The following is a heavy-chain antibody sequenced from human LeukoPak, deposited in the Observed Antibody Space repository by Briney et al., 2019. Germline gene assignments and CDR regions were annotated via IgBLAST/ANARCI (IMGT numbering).Heavy chain of an antibody. CDR1: GGSISSYY. Sequence: SETLSLTCTVSGGSISSYYWSWIRQPPGKGLEWIGCIYYTGNTNYNPSLKSRVTISVDTSKNQFSLNLRSVTAADTAVYYCVRFHSSGLDYWGQGTLVTVSS. D-gene: IGHD6-19*01. CDR2: IYYTGNT. CDR3: VRFHSSGLDY. V-gene: IGHV4-59*08. J-gene: IGHJ4*02.